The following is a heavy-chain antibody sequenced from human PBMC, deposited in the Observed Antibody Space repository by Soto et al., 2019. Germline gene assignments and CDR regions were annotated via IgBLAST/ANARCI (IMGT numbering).Heavy chain of an antibody. J-gene: IGHJ6*02. CDR1: GFTFSSYA. V-gene: IGHV3-30-3*01. CDR2: ISYDGSNK. Sequence: QVQLVESGGGVVQPGRSLRLSCAASGFTFSSYAMHWVRQAPGKGLEWVAVISYDGSNKYYADSVKGRFTISRDNSKKPLYLKMRRPXAEDTAVYYCARGGALYCSGGSCYLQNYYYYGMDVWGQGTTVTVSS. D-gene: IGHD2-15*01. CDR3: ARGGALYCSGGSCYLQNYYYYGMDV.